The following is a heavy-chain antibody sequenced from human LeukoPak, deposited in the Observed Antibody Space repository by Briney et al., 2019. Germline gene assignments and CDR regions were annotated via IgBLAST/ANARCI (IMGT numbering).Heavy chain of an antibody. J-gene: IGHJ6*02. CDR2: MNPNSGNT. D-gene: IGHD6-13*01. CDR1: GYTFTSYD. Sequence: ASVKVSCKASGYTFTSYDINWVRQATGQGLEWMGWMNPNSGNTGYAQKFQGRVTMTRNTSISTAYMELSSLRSEDTAVYYCARGQVYSSSWGDYYYGMDVWGQGTTVTVSS. CDR3: ARGQVYSSSWGDYYYGMDV. V-gene: IGHV1-8*01.